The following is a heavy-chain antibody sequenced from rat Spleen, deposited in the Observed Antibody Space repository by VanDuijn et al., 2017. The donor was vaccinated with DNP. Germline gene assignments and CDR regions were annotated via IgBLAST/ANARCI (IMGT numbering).Heavy chain of an antibody. D-gene: IGHD1-5*01. J-gene: IGHJ2*01. Sequence: EVQLQESGPGLVKPSQSLSLTCSVSGYSITGTYWGWIRKFPGNKMEWIGHINYSGTTSYHPSLKSRISITRDTSKNQFFLQLSSVTTEDTATYYCARWNIGTSTLDYWGQGVMVTVSS. V-gene: IGHV3-1*01. CDR1: GYSITGTY. CDR3: ARWNIGTSTLDY. CDR2: INYSGTT.